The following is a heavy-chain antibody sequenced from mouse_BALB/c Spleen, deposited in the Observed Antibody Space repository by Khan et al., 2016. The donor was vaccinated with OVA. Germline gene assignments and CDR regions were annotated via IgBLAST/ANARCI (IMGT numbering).Heavy chain of an antibody. CDR1: GFSLTSYG. J-gene: IGHJ4*01. Sequence: VELVESGPGLVAPSQSLSITCTVSGFSLTSYGVHWVRQPPGKGLEWLVVIWSDGSTNYNSVLKSRLSISKDNSKSQVFLKMNSLQTDDTAIYDCARWFDGYSSIYARDYWGQGTSVTVSS. D-gene: IGHD2-3*01. V-gene: IGHV2-6*02. CDR2: IWSDGST. CDR3: ARWFDGYSSIYARDY.